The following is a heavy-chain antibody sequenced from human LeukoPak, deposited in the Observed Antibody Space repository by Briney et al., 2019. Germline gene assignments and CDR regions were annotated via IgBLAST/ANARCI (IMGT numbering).Heavy chain of an antibody. CDR3: ARAIYSPPVVGYSSSWYYFDY. J-gene: IGHJ4*02. CDR1: GFTFSSYA. D-gene: IGHD6-13*01. Sequence: GGSLRLSCAVSGFTFSSYAMHWVRQAPGKGLEWVAVISYDGSNKYYADSVKGRFTISRDNAKNSLYLQMNSLRAEDTAVYYCARAIYSPPVVGYSSSWYYFDYWGQGTLVTVSS. V-gene: IGHV3-30-3*01. CDR2: ISYDGSNK.